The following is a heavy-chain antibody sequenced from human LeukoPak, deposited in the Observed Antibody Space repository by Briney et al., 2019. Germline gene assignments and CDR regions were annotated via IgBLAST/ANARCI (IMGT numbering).Heavy chain of an antibody. J-gene: IGHJ4*02. CDR2: IYYSGST. Sequence: SETLSLTCTVSGGSTSSSSYYWGWIRQPPGKGLEWIGSIYYSGSTYYNPSLKSRVTISVDTSKNQFSLKLSSVTAADTAVYYCARRGLSQWLGVDYWGQGTLVTVSS. CDR1: GGSTSSSSYY. CDR3: ARRGLSQWLGVDY. V-gene: IGHV4-39*01. D-gene: IGHD6-19*01.